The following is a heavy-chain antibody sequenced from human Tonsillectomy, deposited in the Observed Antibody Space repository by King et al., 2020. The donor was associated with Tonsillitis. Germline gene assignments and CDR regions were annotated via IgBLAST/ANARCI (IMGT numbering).Heavy chain of an antibody. Sequence: VQLVESGGGVVQPGRSLRLSCAASGFTFSSYGTHWVCQAPGKGLEWVAVISYVGSNKYYADSVKGRFTISRDNSKNTLYLQMNDLRAEDTAVYYCAKEHYDSSGYYPMDYWGQGPLVTVSS. D-gene: IGHD3-22*01. V-gene: IGHV3-30*18. CDR1: GFTFSSYG. CDR2: ISYVGSNK. J-gene: IGHJ4*02. CDR3: AKEHYDSSGYYPMDY.